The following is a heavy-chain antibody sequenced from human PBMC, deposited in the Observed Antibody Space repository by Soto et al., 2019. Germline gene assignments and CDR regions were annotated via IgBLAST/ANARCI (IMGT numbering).Heavy chain of an antibody. Sequence: QVQLVQSGAEVKKPGSSVKVSCKASGGTFSSYAISWVRQAPGQGLEWMGGIIPIFGTANYAQKFQGRVRIXXDXSXXTAYMELSSLRSEDTAVYYCARVGGRLGATLPVDYWGQGTLVTVSS. CDR1: GGTFSSYA. D-gene: IGHD1-26*01. CDR2: IIPIFGTA. CDR3: ARVGGRLGATLPVDY. V-gene: IGHV1-69*12. J-gene: IGHJ4*02.